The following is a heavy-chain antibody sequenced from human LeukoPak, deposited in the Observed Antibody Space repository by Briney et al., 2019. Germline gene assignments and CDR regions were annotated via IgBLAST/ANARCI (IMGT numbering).Heavy chain of an antibody. CDR3: ARDQRPLSSGWYGSYFDY. CDR2: INPNSGGT. D-gene: IGHD6-19*01. V-gene: IGHV1-2*02. Sequence: ASVKVSCKVSGYTLTELSMHWVRQAPGQGLEWMGWINPNSGGTNYAQKFQGRVTMTRDTSISTAYMELSRLRSDDTAVYYCARDQRPLSSGWYGSYFDYWGQGTLVTVSS. CDR1: GYTLTELS. J-gene: IGHJ4*02.